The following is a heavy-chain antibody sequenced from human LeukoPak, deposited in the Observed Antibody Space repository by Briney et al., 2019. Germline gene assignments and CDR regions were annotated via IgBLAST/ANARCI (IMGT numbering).Heavy chain of an antibody. CDR3: ARAYPSFMITFGGVIVD. J-gene: IGHJ4*02. D-gene: IGHD3-16*02. V-gene: IGHV1-3*01. CDR2: INAGNGNT. CDR1: GYTFTSYA. Sequence: ASVKVSCKASGYTFTSYAMHWVRQAPGQRLEWMGWINAGNGNTKYSQKFQGRVTITRDTSASTAYMELSSLRSEDTAVYYCARAYPSFMITFGGVIVDWGQGTLVTVSS.